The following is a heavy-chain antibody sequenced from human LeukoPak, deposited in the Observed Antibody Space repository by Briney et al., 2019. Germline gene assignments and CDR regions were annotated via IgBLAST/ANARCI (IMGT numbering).Heavy chain of an antibody. D-gene: IGHD2-15*01. V-gene: IGHV1-46*01. Sequence: ASVKVSCKASGYTFSSYYMHWVRQAPGQGLEWMGIINPSGGSTSYAQKFQGRVTMTRDTSTSTVYMELSSLRSEDTAVYYCARVRCSGGSCPYYYYYYYMDVWGKGTTVTVSS. CDR3: ARVRCSGGSCPYYYYYYYMDV. J-gene: IGHJ6*03. CDR2: INPSGGST. CDR1: GYTFSSYY.